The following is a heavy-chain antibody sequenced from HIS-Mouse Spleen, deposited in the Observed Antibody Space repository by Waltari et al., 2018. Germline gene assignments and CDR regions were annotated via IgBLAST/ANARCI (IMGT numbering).Heavy chain of an antibody. Sequence: QLQLQESGTGLVKPSETLSLTCTVSGGSISSSSYYWGWTRQPPGKGLEWIGSIYYSGSTYYNPSLKRRVTISVDTSKNQFSLKLSSVTAADTAVYYCAREIPYSSSWYDWYFDLWGRGTLVTVSS. D-gene: IGHD6-13*01. CDR3: AREIPYSSSWYDWYFDL. V-gene: IGHV4-39*07. CDR2: IYYSGST. CDR1: GGSISSSSYY. J-gene: IGHJ2*01.